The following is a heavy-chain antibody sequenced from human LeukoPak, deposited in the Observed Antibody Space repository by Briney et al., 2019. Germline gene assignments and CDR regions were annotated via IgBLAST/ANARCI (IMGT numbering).Heavy chain of an antibody. D-gene: IGHD3-16*02. V-gene: IGHV1-8*01. Sequence: ASVKVSCKASGYTFTNYHINWVRQATGQGLEWMGWMNPRNGDTGSAEMFQGRVTMTRNISLFTAYLELSGLRSGDTAVYYCARTYLWGSHRFEYWGQGTLVTVSS. CDR1: GYTFTNYH. CDR3: ARTYLWGSHRFEY. CDR2: MNPRNGDT. J-gene: IGHJ4*02.